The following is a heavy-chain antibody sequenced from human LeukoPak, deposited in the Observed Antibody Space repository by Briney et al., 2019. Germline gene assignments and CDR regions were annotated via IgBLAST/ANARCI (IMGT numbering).Heavy chain of an antibody. V-gene: IGHV3-74*01. D-gene: IGHD5/OR15-5a*01. CDR1: GFTFRSYW. Sequence: PGGSLRLSCAASGFTFRSYWMNWVRQVPGKGLVWVSRINNDGSDTAYEGSVKGRFTIARDNAKNTLYLQMNSLRVEDTALYYCVRDLYALESWRQGTLVTVSS. CDR2: INNDGSDT. CDR3: VRDLYALES. J-gene: IGHJ4*02.